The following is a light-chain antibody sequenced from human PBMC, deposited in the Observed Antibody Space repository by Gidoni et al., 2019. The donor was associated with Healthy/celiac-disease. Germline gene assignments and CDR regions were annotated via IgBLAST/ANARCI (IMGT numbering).Light chain of an antibody. Sequence: IQMTQSPSSLSASVGDRVTITCQASQDSSNYLNWYQQKPGKAPKLLIYDASNLETGVPSRFSGSGSGTDFTFTISRLQPEDIATYYCQQYDNLPRTFGEGTKVEIK. J-gene: IGKJ4*02. CDR3: QQYDNLPRT. CDR1: QDSSNY. CDR2: DAS. V-gene: IGKV1-33*01.